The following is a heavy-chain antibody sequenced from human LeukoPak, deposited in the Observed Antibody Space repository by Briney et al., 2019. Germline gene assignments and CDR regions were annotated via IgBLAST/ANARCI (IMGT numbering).Heavy chain of an antibody. V-gene: IGHV4-59*01. D-gene: IGHD5-12*01. J-gene: IGHJ4*02. Sequence: ASETLSLTCTVSGASISSYYWSWIRQPPGKGLEWIGYIYYSGSTNYNPSLKSRVTISVDTSKNQFSLKLSSVTAADTAMYYCARVSGYDWESFYDYWGQGSLVTVSS. CDR3: ARVSGYDWESFYDY. CDR2: IYYSGST. CDR1: GASISSYY.